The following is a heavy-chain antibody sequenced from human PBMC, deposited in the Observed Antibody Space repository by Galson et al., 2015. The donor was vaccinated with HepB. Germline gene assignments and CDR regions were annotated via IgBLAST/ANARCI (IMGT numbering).Heavy chain of an antibody. J-gene: IGHJ4*02. CDR3: ARDRGLEVVGARKMFDY. D-gene: IGHD3-22*01. Sequence: SVKVSCKASGYTFTSYGISWVRQAPGQGLEWMGWISAYNGNTNYAQKLQGRVTMTTDTSTSTAYMELRSLRSDDTAVYYCARDRGLEVVGARKMFDYWGQGTLVTVSS. V-gene: IGHV1-18*01. CDR2: ISAYNGNT. CDR1: GYTFTSYG.